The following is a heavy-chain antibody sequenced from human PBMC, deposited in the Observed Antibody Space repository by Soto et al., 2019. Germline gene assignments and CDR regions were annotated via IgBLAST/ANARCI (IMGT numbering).Heavy chain of an antibody. V-gene: IGHV4-61*01. Sequence: QVQLQESGPGLVKPSETLSLTCTVSGGSVSSGSYYWSWIRQPPGKGLEWIGYIYYSGSTNYNPSLKSRVTISVDTSKNQFSLKLSSVTAADTAVYYCARVDTAMVETFDYWGQGTLVTVSS. CDR3: ARVDTAMVETFDY. D-gene: IGHD5-18*01. CDR1: GGSVSSGSYY. J-gene: IGHJ4*02. CDR2: IYYSGST.